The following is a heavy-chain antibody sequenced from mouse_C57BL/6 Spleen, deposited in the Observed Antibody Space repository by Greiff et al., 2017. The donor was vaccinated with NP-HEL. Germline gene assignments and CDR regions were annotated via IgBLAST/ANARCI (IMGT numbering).Heavy chain of an antibody. CDR2: IHPSDSDT. CDR3: AIYYGSSYEGSYCDD. D-gene: IGHD1-1*01. CDR1: GYTFTSYW. Sequence: QVQLQQPGAELVKPGASVKVSCKASGYTFTSYWMHWVKQRPGQGLEWIGRIHPSDSDTNYNQKFKGKATLTVDKSSSTAYMQHSSLTSENSAVYYCAIYYGSSYEGSYCDDWGQGTTLTVSS. J-gene: IGHJ2*01. V-gene: IGHV1-74*01.